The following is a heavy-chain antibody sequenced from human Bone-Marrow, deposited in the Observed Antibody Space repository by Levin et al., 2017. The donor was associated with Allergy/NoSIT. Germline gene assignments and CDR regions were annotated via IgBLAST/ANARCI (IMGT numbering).Heavy chain of an antibody. CDR3: ARRAPNRIGTTGNWFDP. V-gene: IGHV5-51*01. CDR2: IYLGDSDS. J-gene: IGHJ5*02. D-gene: IGHD1-7*01. Sequence: GESLKISCTGSGYSFTTSWIGWVRQLPEKGLEWMGSIYLGDSDSRYSPSFQGQVSISADKSSSTAYLQWSSLKASDTAMYYCARRAPNRIGTTGNWFDPWGQGILVTVSS. CDR1: GYSFTTSW.